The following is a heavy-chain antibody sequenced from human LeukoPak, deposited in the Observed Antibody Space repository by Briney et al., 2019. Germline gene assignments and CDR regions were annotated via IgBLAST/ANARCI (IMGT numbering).Heavy chain of an antibody. CDR3: AGTLGYCTSTSCYARGYFDY. D-gene: IGHD2-2*01. Sequence: GGSLRLSCAASGFTFTSYWMHWVRQAPGKGLVWVSRINSDGSTTRYADSAKGRFTISRDNAKNSLYLQMNSLRDEDTAVYYCAGTLGYCTSTSCYARGYFDYWGQGTLVTVSS. CDR1: GFTFTSYW. J-gene: IGHJ4*02. V-gene: IGHV3-74*01. CDR2: INSDGSTT.